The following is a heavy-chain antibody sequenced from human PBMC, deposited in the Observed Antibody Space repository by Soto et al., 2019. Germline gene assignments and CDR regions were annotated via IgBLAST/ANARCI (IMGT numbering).Heavy chain of an antibody. Sequence: SETLSLTCAVYGGSFSGYYWSWIRQPPGRGLEWIGEINHSGSTNYNPSLKSRVTISVDTSKNQLSLKLSSVTAADTAVYYCGRHPKITARVPRNFAYWGQGTLVTVSS. J-gene: IGHJ4*02. D-gene: IGHD5-18*01. V-gene: IGHV4-34*01. CDR2: INHSGST. CDR3: GRHPKITARVPRNFAY. CDR1: GGSFSGYY.